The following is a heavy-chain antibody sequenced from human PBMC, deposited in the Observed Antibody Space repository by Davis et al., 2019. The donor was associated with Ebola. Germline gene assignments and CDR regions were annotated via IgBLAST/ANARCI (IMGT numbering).Heavy chain of an antibody. D-gene: IGHD5-18*01. V-gene: IGHV6-1*01. CDR2: TYYKSKWYN. J-gene: IGHJ6*04. CDR3: ARGWLRAGMDV. CDR1: GDSVSTAG. Sequence: HSQTLSLTRAISGDSVSTAGCNWIRQSPSRGLEWLGRTYYKSKWYNDYAASVKSRITINPDTSKNQFSLQLNSVTPEDTALYYCARGWLRAGMDVWGEGTTVTVSS.